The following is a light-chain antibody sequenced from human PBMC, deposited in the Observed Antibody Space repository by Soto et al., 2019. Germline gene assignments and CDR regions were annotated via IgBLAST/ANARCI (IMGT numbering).Light chain of an antibody. CDR2: EVT. J-gene: IGLJ1*01. Sequence: QSVLTQPASVSGSPGQSITISCTGTSSDIGGYNYVSWYQHHPGKAPQLMIYEVTNRPSGVSNRFSGSKSGNTASLTISGLQPEDEADYYCSSCTSSTTPLVFGTGTKVTV. CDR1: SSDIGGYNY. V-gene: IGLV2-14*01. CDR3: SSCTSSTTPLV.